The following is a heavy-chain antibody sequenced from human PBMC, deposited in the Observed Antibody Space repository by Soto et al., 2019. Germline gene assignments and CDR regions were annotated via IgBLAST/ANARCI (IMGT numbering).Heavy chain of an antibody. CDR2: IIPIFGTA. Sequence: QVQLVQSGAEVKKPGSSVKVSCKASGGTFSSYAISWVRQAPGQGLEWMGGIIPIFGTANYAQKFQGRVTITADKSTRTAYMALSSLRSEGTAVYYCARDPWWEVGAVLDYWGQGTLVTVSS. J-gene: IGHJ4*02. CDR3: ARDPWWEVGAVLDY. CDR1: GGTFSSYA. D-gene: IGHD1-26*01. V-gene: IGHV1-69*06.